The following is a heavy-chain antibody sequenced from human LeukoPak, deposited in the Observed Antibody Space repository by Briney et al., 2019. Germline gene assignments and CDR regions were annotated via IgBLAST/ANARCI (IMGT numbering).Heavy chain of an antibody. CDR1: GYTLTELS. CDR2: FDPEDGET. CDR3: AGIRQLVRYYYYGMDV. V-gene: IGHV1-24*01. Sequence: ASVKVSCKVSGYTLTELSMHWVRQAPGRGLEWMGGFDPEDGETIYAQKFQGRVNMTEDTSTDTAYMELSSLRSEDTAVYYCAGIRQLVRYYYYGMDVWGQGTTVTVSS. D-gene: IGHD6-6*01. J-gene: IGHJ6*02.